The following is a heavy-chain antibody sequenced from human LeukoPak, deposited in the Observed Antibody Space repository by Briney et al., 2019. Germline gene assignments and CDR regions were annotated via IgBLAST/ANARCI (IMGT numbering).Heavy chain of an antibody. V-gene: IGHV1-8*01. CDR1: GYTFTSYD. D-gene: IGHD3-10*01. Sequence: ASVKVSCKASGYTFTSYDINWVRQATGQGLEWMGWMNPNSGNTGYAQKFQGRVTMTRNTSISTAYMELSSLRSEDTAVYYCARGLVRGVVYYYYYYGMDVWGQGTTVTVSS. CDR2: MNPNSGNT. J-gene: IGHJ6*02. CDR3: ARGLVRGVVYYYYYYGMDV.